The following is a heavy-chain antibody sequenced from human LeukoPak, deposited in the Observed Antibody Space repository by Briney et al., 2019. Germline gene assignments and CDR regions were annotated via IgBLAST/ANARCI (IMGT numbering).Heavy chain of an antibody. Sequence: PGGSLRLSCAASGFTFSSYEMNWVRQAPGKGLEWVSYISRSGSTIYYADSVKGRFTISRDNAKNSLYLQMNSLRAEDTAVYYCARERFLEWLSPSYYGMDVWGQGTTVTVSS. CDR3: ARERFLEWLSPSYYGMDV. CDR1: GFTFSSYE. J-gene: IGHJ6*02. D-gene: IGHD3-3*01. CDR2: ISRSGSTI. V-gene: IGHV3-48*03.